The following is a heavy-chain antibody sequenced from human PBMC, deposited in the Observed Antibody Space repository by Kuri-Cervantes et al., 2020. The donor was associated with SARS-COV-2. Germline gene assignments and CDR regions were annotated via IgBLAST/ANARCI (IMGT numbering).Heavy chain of an antibody. J-gene: IGHJ4*02. CDR1: GFTFSSYG. Sequence: GESLKISCAASGFTFSSYGMHWVRQAPGKGLEWVAVIWYDGSNKYYADSVKGRFTISRDNSKNTLYLQMNSLRAEDTAVYYCARILGDGHDDYWGQGTLVTVSS. V-gene: IGHV3-33*01. CDR3: ARILGDGHDDY. D-gene: IGHD2-21*02. CDR2: IWYDGSNK.